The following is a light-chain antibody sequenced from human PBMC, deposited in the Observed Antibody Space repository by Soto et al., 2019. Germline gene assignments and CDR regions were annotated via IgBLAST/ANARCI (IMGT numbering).Light chain of an antibody. CDR3: SSCASSNTHV. CDR2: EVS. Sequence: QSVLTQPASVSGSPGQSITISCTGTSSDVGGYNYVSWYQQYPGKAPKLMIYEVSNRPSGVSNRFSGSKSGNTASLTISGLQAEDEADYYCSSCASSNTHVFGTGTKLTVL. CDR1: SSDVGGYNY. J-gene: IGLJ1*01. V-gene: IGLV2-14*01.